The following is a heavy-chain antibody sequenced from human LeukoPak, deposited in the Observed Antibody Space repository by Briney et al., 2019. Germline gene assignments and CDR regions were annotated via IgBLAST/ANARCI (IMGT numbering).Heavy chain of an antibody. V-gene: IGHV3-21*01. Sequence: GGSLRLSCSASGFTFSSSAMNWVRQAPGKGLEWVSSINNVGSHIYYADSVRGRFTISRDNAENSVHLQMNSLRAEDTAVYYCASPSRPVDYWGQGTLVTVSS. CDR2: INNVGSHI. D-gene: IGHD2-2*01. J-gene: IGHJ4*02. CDR1: GFTFSSSA. CDR3: ASPSRPVDY.